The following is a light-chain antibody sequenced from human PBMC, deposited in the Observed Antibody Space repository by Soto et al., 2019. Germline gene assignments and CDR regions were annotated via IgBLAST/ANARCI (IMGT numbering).Light chain of an antibody. CDR1: QSVSRN. CDR3: QQYNNWPPWT. CDR2: GAS. Sequence: EMVITQSPATLSVSPGERATLSCRASQSVSRNLAWYKQTPGQAPRLLIYGASTRANGIPVRFSGSGSGTELTLTISSLQSEDFAVYYCQQYNNWPPWTFGQGTKVDIK. J-gene: IGKJ1*01. V-gene: IGKV3-15*01.